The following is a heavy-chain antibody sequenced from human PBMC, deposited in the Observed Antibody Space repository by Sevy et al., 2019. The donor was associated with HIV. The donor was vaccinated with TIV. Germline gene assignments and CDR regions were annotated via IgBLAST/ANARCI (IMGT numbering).Heavy chain of an antibody. J-gene: IGHJ5*02. V-gene: IGHV4-38-2*02. CDR2: IYHSGST. Sequence: SETLSLTCNVSGYSISSGYCWGWIRQPPGKGLEWIGSIYHSGSTYYNPSLKSRVTISVDTSKNQFSLMWSSVTAADTAVYYGARGEEGYYDYVWGNCYWFDPWGQGTLVTVSS. D-gene: IGHD3-16*01. CDR3: ARGEEGYYDYVWGNCYWFDP. CDR1: GYSISSGYC.